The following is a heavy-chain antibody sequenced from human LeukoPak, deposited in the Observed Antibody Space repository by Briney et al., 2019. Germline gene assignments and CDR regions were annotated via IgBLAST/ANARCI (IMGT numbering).Heavy chain of an antibody. V-gene: IGHV1-18*01. D-gene: IGHD2-15*01. Sequence: ASVKVSCKASGYTFTSHGISWARQAPGQGLEWMGWISAYNGNTNYAQKLQGRVTMTTDTSTSTAYMELRSLRSDDTAVYYCARGYCSGGSCYTGFDYWGQGTLVTVSS. J-gene: IGHJ4*02. CDR2: ISAYNGNT. CDR3: ARGYCSGGSCYTGFDY. CDR1: GYTFTSHG.